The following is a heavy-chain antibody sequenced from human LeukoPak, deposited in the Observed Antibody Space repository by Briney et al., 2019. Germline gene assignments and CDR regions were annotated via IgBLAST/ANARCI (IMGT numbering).Heavy chain of an antibody. V-gene: IGHV4-34*01. CDR3: ARHQGVVDF. CDR1: GGSFSGFY. Sequence: PSETLSLTCAVYGGSFSGFYWSWIRQPPGKGLEWIGEINHSGSTNYNPSLKSRVTISVDMSKNQFSLKLSSVTAADTAMYYCARHQGVVDFWGRGSLVTVSS. CDR2: INHSGST. D-gene: IGHD3-3*01. J-gene: IGHJ2*01.